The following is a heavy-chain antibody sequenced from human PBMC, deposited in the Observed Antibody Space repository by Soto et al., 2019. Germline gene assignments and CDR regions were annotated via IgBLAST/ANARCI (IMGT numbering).Heavy chain of an antibody. D-gene: IGHD3-22*01. Sequence: GSLRLSCAASGFTFSSYEMNWVRQAPGKGLEWVSYISSSGSTIYYADSVKGRFTISRDNAKNSLYLQMNSLRAEDTAVYYCARDEYYYDSSGYSSPSPPFDYWGQGTLVTVSS. J-gene: IGHJ4*02. CDR1: GFTFSSYE. V-gene: IGHV3-48*03. CDR2: ISSSGSTI. CDR3: ARDEYYYDSSGYSSPSPPFDY.